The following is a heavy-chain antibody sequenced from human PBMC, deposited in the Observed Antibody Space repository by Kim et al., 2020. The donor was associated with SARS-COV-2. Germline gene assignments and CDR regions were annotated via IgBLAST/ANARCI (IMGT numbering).Heavy chain of an antibody. V-gene: IGHV3-11*04. CDR3: ARDDPSVTTNY. CDR2: I. Sequence: IYDADSVKGRFTISRDNGKNSLYLKMNSLRAEDTAVYYCARDDPSVTTNYWGQGTLVTVSS. J-gene: IGHJ4*02. D-gene: IGHD4-17*01.